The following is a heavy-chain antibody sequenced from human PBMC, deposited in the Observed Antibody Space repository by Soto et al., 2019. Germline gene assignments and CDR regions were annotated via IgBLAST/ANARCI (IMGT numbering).Heavy chain of an antibody. CDR1: GFTFSSYW. Sequence: GGSLRLSCAASGFTFSSYWMSWVRQAPGKGLEWVANIKQDGSEKYYVDSVKGRFTISRDNAKNSLYLQMSSLRAEDTAVYYCARGFWISPSYFDYWGQGTLVPVSS. V-gene: IGHV3-7*01. J-gene: IGHJ4*02. CDR2: IKQDGSEK. D-gene: IGHD3-3*01. CDR3: ARGFWISPSYFDY.